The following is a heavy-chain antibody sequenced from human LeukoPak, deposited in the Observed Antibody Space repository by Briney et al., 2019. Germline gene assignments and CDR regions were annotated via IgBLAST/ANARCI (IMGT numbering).Heavy chain of an antibody. D-gene: IGHD4-17*01. CDR2: IYYTGST. CDR1: GGSISSYY. CDR3: ARLHDYGDYRGAFDI. V-gene: IGHV4-59*01. J-gene: IGHJ3*02. Sequence: SETLSLTCTVSGGSISSYYWIWIRQPPGKGLESIGYIYYTGSTNSNPSLKSRVTISVDRSKNQFSLNLTSVTAADTAVYYCARLHDYGDYRGAFDIWGQGTMVTVSS.